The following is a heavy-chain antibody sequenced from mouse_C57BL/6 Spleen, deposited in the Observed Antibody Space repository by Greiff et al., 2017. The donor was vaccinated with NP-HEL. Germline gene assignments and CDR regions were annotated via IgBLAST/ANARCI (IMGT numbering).Heavy chain of an antibody. CDR3: ARETVVEPYFDY. Sequence: VQRVESGPELVKPGASVKISCKASGYAFSSSWMNWVKQRPGKGLEWIGRIYPGDGDTNYNGKFKGKATLTADKSSSTAYMQLSSLTSEDSAVYFCARETVVEPYFDYWGQGTTLTVSS. CDR1: GYAFSSSW. CDR2: IYPGDGDT. D-gene: IGHD1-1*01. J-gene: IGHJ2*01. V-gene: IGHV1-82*01.